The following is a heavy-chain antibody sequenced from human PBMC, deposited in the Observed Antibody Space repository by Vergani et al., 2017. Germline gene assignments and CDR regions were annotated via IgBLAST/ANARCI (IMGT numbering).Heavy chain of an antibody. CDR2: ISAYNGNT. V-gene: IGHV1-18*01. D-gene: IGHD3-10*01. CDR3: ARDLEGHYYGSGSYYCMDV. Sequence: QVQLVQSGAEVKKPGASVKVSCKASGYTFTSYGISWVRQAPGQGLEWLGWISAYNGNTNYAQKLQGRVTMTTDTSTITAYMELRSLRSDDTAVYYCARDLEGHYYGSGSYYCMDVWGQGTTVTVSS. J-gene: IGHJ6*02. CDR1: GYTFTSYG.